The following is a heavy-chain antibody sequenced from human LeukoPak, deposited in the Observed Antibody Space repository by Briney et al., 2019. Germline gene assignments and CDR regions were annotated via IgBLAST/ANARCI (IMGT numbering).Heavy chain of an antibody. V-gene: IGHV3-53*01. J-gene: IGHJ6*03. CDR2: IYSRGST. D-gene: IGHD1/OR15-1a*01. Sequence: TGGYLSFSCDASGFTFSDHYIVWVRPAQGNGLVWVSVIYSRGSTYYADYVKGRFTISRDSSKNALYLQMNSLRADDTAVYYCAGRTAAQDYYMDVWAKGTMVTISS. CDR3: AGRTAAQDYYMDV. CDR1: GFTFSDHY.